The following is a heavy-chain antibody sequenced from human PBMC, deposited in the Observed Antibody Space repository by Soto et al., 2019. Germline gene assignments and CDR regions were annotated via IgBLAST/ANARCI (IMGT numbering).Heavy chain of an antibody. V-gene: IGHV4-39*01. J-gene: IGHJ6*02. Sequence: SETLSLTCTVSGGSINSGLYYWTWIRQHPEKGLEWIGSMDHSGGTYQTPSLKSRVTISVDTSKTQFSLKLNSVTAADAAVYYCARLGRRDSGWYGVVDVWGQGTKVTVSS. CDR1: GGSINSGLYY. CDR2: MDHSGGT. D-gene: IGHD6-19*01. CDR3: ARLGRRDSGWYGVVDV.